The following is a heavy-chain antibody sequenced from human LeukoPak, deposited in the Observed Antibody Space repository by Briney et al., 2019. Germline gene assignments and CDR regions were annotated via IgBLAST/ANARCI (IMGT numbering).Heavy chain of an antibody. CDR3: ARRRYYDGSGYLE. D-gene: IGHD3-22*01. V-gene: IGHV4-39*01. J-gene: IGHJ1*01. CDR1: GDSVSRSDSY. Sequence: PSETLSLTCSVSGDSVSRSDSYWDWIRQPPGKGLEWIGTIYYSGRTYYSPSLKSRVTMSVDPSNNQFSLNLRSVTASDTALYYCARRRYYDGSGYLEWGQGTLLSVSS. CDR2: IYYSGRT.